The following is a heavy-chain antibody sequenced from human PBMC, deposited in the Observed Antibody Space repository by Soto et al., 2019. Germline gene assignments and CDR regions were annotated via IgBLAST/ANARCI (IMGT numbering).Heavy chain of an antibody. CDR3: AKDLSRYYDSSAEYFQH. V-gene: IGHV3-23*01. CDR1: GFTFSSYA. J-gene: IGHJ1*01. D-gene: IGHD3-22*01. CDR2: ISGSGGST. Sequence: GGSLRLSCAASGFTFSSYAMSWVRQAPGKGLEWVSAISGSGGSTYYADSVRGRFTISRDNSKNTLYLQMNSLRAEDTAVYYCAKDLSRYYDSSAEYFQHWGQGTPVTVS.